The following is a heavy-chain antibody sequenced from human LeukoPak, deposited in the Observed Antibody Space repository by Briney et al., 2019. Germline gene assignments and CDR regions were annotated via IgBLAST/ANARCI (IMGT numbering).Heavy chain of an antibody. Sequence: GGSLRLSCAASGFIFSDYYMSWIRQTPEKGLEWVSYIGGNSYYTNYADSAKGRFTISRDNAKNSLYLQMDSLREEDTAVYYCARGYCSSTDCHLARHFEYWGQGTLVTVSS. CDR3: ARGYCSSTDCHLARHFEY. J-gene: IGHJ4*02. CDR1: GFIFSDYY. D-gene: IGHD2-2*01. CDR2: IGGNSYYT. V-gene: IGHV3-11*06.